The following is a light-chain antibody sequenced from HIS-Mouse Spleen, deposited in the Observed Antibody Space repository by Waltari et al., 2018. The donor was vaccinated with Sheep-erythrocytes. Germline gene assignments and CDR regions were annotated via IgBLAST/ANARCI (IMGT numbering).Light chain of an antibody. CDR1: SSNIGSNT. V-gene: IGLV1-44*01. Sequence: VLTQPPSASGTPGQRVTISCSGSSSNIGSNTVNWYQQLPGTAPKLLIYSNKQRPSGVPYRFSGSKSGTSASLAISGLQSEDEADYYCAAWDDSLNGPVFGGGTKLTVL. CDR3: AAWDDSLNGPV. CDR2: SNK. J-gene: IGLJ3*02.